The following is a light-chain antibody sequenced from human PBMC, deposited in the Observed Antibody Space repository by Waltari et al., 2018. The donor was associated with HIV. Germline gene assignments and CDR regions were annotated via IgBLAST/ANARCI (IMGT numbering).Light chain of an antibody. CDR1: SSNIGSHY. V-gene: IGLV1-47*01. CDR2: RNH. Sequence: SVLTQPPSASGTPGQRVTISCSGSSSNIGSHYVFCYQQLPGTAPKLLMHRNHQRPSGVPGRFSDSTSGTSASLAISGLRSEDEADYYCATWDDSLSGVLFGGGTKLTVL. J-gene: IGLJ2*01. CDR3: ATWDDSLSGVL.